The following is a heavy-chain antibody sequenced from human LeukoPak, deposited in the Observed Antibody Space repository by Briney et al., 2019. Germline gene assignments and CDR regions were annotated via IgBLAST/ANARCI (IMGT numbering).Heavy chain of an antibody. CDR3: ARDSPYCSSTICYPKYHFDY. V-gene: IGHV4-31*03. D-gene: IGHD2-2*01. CDR2: IYYSGSA. CDR1: GGSISSGGYY. J-gene: IGHJ4*02. Sequence: EPSQTLSLTCTVSGGSISSGGYYWSWIRQHPGKGLEWIGYIYYSGSAYYNPSLKSRVTISVDTSKNQFSLKLSSVTAADTAVYYCARDSPYCSSTICYPKYHFDYWGQGTLVTVSS.